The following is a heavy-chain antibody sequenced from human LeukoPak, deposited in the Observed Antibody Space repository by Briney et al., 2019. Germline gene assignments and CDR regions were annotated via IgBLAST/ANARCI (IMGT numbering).Heavy chain of an antibody. CDR3: AKDGYYSSANHFARLHFDL. J-gene: IGHJ2*01. V-gene: IGHV3-23*01. CDR1: GFTFSTHA. CDR2: ISGDVQTT. D-gene: IGHD3-3*01. Sequence: GGSLRLSCEASGFTFSTHAMNWIRLTQGKGLEWLSVISGDVQTTTYASSVKGRFTISRDNSKNTLYLEMNSLRVEDTAIYYCAKDGYYSSANHFARLHFDLWGRGTRVTVSS.